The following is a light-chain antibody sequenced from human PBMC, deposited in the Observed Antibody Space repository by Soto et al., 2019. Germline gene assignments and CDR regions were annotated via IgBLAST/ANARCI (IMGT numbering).Light chain of an antibody. CDR1: QSVLYSSNNKNY. J-gene: IGKJ1*01. CDR3: QQDYSTPTWT. Sequence: DIVMTQSPDSLAVSLGERATINCKSSQSVLYSSNNKNYLAWYQQKPGQPPKLLIYWASTRESGVPDRFSGSGSGTYFTLTISSLQAEDVAVYYCQQDYSTPTWTFGQGTKVEIK. CDR2: WAS. V-gene: IGKV4-1*01.